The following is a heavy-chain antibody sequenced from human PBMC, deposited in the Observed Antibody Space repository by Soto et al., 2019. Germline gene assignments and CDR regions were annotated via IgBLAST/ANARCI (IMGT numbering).Heavy chain of an antibody. Sequence: EVQLLESGGGSVQPGGSLRLSCAASGFTFSNYAITSVRQAPGKGLEWVSTMSGTAGNTYYADSVKGRFTISRDNSKNTLYLQMNSLRAEDTAVYYCAKKDYFGSGSYVFYFDYWGQGTLVTVSS. V-gene: IGHV3-23*01. J-gene: IGHJ4*02. CDR2: MSGTAGNT. CDR1: GFTFSNYA. CDR3: AKKDYFGSGSYVFYFDY. D-gene: IGHD3-10*01.